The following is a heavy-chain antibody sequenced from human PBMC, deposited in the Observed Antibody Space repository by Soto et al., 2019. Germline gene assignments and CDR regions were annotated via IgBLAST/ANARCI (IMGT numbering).Heavy chain of an antibody. CDR1: GFTFADYT. D-gene: IGHD5-12*01. CDR3: TRDGRYSGYPPPAF. J-gene: IGHJ4*02. CDR2: IRNKAYGGTT. Sequence: EVQLVESGGGLVQPGRSLRLSCTTSGFTFADYTLSWFRQAPGKGLEWLGFIRNKAYGGTTEYAASVKGRFSTSRDDSKSIAYLQMNSLKTEDTAVYYCTRDGRYSGYPPPAFWGQGTLVIVSS. V-gene: IGHV3-49*03.